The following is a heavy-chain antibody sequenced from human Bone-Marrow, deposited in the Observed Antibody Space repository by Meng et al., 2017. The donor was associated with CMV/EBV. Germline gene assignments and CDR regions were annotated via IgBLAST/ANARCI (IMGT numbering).Heavy chain of an antibody. CDR2: IYYSGST. Sequence: SETLSLTCTVSGGSISSSSYYWGWIRQPPGKGLEWIGYIYYSGSTNYNPSLKSRVTISLDTSKNQFSLTLSSVTAADTAEYYCARDLNGDGIYYFYGMDVWGQGTTVTVSS. CDR3: ARDLNGDGIYYFYGMDV. D-gene: IGHD7-27*01. J-gene: IGHJ6*02. CDR1: GGSISSSSYY. V-gene: IGHV4-61*01.